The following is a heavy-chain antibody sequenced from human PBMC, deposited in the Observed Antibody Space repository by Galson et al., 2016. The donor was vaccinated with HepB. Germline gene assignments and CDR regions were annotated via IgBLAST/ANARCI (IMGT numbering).Heavy chain of an antibody. CDR1: GYTFTSYT. V-gene: IGHV1-3*01. J-gene: IGHJ4*02. Sequence: SVKVSCKASGYTFTSYTMHWVRQAPGQRLEWMGWINAGNGNTKYSQKFQGRVTITRDTSASTAYMELSSLRSEDRAVYYCARVRGSSGSYQFYYFYYWGQGTLVTVSS. CDR3: ARVRGSSGSYQFYYFYY. CDR2: INAGNGNT. D-gene: IGHD1-26*01.